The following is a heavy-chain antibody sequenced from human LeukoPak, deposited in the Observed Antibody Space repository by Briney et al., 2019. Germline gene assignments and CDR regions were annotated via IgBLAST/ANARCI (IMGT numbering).Heavy chain of an antibody. CDR1: GGSISSVGYY. V-gene: IGHV4-30-4*08. CDR3: ARVYSGSYSSYFDY. J-gene: IGHJ4*02. Sequence: SETLSLTCTVSGGSISSVGYYWSWIRQHPGKGLEWIGYIYYSGSTHYNPSLKSRLTISVDTSKNQFSLRLSSVTAADTAVYYCARVYSGSYSSYFDYWGQGTLVTVSS. D-gene: IGHD1-26*01. CDR2: IYYSGST.